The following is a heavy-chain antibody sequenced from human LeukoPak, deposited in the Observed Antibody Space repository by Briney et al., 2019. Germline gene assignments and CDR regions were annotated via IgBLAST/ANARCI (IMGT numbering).Heavy chain of an antibody. V-gene: IGHV3-33*01. Sequence: PGGSLRLSCAASGFTFSSYGMHWVRQAPGKGLEWVAVMWFDGSNIYYADSVKSRFTISRDNSKNTLYLQMNSLRAEDTAVYYCARDYSSSWLRFFDYWGQGTLVTVSS. J-gene: IGHJ4*02. CDR3: ARDYSSSWLRFFDY. CDR2: MWFDGSNI. CDR1: GFTFSSYG. D-gene: IGHD6-6*01.